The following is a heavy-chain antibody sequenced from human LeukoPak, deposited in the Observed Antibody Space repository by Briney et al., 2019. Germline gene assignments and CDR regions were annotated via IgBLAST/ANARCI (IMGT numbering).Heavy chain of an antibody. CDR2: VHHTGSA. D-gene: IGHD1-7*01. CDR3: ARDSWDYIAMDV. CDR1: GISLTTYY. Sequence: KPSETLSLTCTVSGISLTTYYWSWVRQPPGKGLEWIGYVHHTGSADYNPSLKSRGSISLDMSKSQFSLMLTSATAADTAIYYCARDSWDYIAMDVWGPGTTVTVSS. J-gene: IGHJ6*02. V-gene: IGHV4-59*01.